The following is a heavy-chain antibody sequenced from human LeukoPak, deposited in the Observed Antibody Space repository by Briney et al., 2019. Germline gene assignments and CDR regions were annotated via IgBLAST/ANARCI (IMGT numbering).Heavy chain of an antibody. D-gene: IGHD6-6*01. J-gene: IGHJ4*02. Sequence: SETLFLTCTVSGGSISSYYWSWIRQPPGKGLEWIGYIHYSGSTNYSPSLKSRVTISVDTSKNQFSLKLSSVTAADTAVYYCASLSYSSSSRFDYWGQGTLVTVSS. CDR3: ASLSYSSSSRFDY. CDR2: IHYSGST. CDR1: GGSISSYY. V-gene: IGHV4-59*08.